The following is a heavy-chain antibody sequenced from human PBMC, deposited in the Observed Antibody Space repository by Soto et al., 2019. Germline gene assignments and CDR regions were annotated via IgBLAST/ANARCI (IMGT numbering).Heavy chain of an antibody. V-gene: IGHV3-66*01. Sequence: HPGGSLRLSCAASGFTFSSYAMSWVRQAPGKGLEWVSVIYSGGSTYYADSVKGRFTISRDNSKNTLYLQMNSLRAEDTAVYYCARESPGYGMDVWGQGTTVTGSS. CDR2: IYSGGST. CDR3: ARESPGYGMDV. J-gene: IGHJ6*02. CDR1: GFTFSSYA.